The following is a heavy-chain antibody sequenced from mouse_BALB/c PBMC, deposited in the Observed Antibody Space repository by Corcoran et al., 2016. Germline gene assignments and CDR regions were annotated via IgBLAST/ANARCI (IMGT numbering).Heavy chain of an antibody. V-gene: IGHV9-3-1*01. Sequence: QIQLVQSGPELKKPGETVKISCKASGYTFTNYGMNWVKQAPGKGLKWMGWINTYTGEPTYADDFKGRFAFSLETSASTAYLQINNLKNEDTATYFCARLGYDYAYFGYWGQGTTLTVSS. CDR1: GYTFTNYG. J-gene: IGHJ2*01. CDR2: INTYTGEP. D-gene: IGHD2-4*01. CDR3: ARLGYDYAYFGY.